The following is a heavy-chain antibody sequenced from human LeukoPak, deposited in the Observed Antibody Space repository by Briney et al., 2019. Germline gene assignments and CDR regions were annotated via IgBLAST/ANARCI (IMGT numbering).Heavy chain of an antibody. CDR3: ARGLYYYDSPDAFDI. Sequence: NPSETLSLTCTVSGGSISGSSYYWGWIRQPPGKGLEWIGRIYTSGSTNYNPSLKSRVTMSVDTSKNQFSLKLSSVTAADTAVYYCARGLYYYDSPDAFDIWGQGTMVTVSS. D-gene: IGHD3-22*01. J-gene: IGHJ3*02. CDR1: GGSISGSSYY. CDR2: IYTSGST. V-gene: IGHV4-61*05.